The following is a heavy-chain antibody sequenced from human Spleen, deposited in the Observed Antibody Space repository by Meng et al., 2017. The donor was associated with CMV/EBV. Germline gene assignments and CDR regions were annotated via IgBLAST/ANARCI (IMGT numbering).Heavy chain of an antibody. D-gene: IGHD6-13*01. V-gene: IGHV3-11*04. Sequence: GGSLRLSCAASGFTFSDYYMSWIRQAPGQGLEWVSHISPSGSTRYYADSVKGRFTISRDNAKNSLYLQMNSLRAEDTAVYLCARDQRDSSSPAHDYWGQGTLVTVSS. J-gene: IGHJ4*02. CDR1: GFTFSDYY. CDR3: ARDQRDSSSPAHDY. CDR2: ISPSGSTR.